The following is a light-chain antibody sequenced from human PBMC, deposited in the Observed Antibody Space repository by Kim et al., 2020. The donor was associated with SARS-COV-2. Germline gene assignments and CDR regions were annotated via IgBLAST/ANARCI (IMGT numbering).Light chain of an antibody. Sequence: SPRERATLSCTASQTVVSNYFSGYQQKPGQAPRLLIYGASSRAPGIPDKFSGGGSGTDFTLTITGLEPEDSAVYYCQQYHMAPRTFCQGTQMEIK. V-gene: IGKV3-20*01. CDR3: QQYHMAPRT. CDR1: QTVVSNY. CDR2: GAS. J-gene: IGKJ5*01.